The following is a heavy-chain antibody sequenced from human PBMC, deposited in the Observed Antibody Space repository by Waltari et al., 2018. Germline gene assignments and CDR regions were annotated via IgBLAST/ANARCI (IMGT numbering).Heavy chain of an antibody. D-gene: IGHD6-13*01. V-gene: IGHV3-7*04. CDR2: IRQDGSGK. CDR3: ARASTGIAAFDY. J-gene: IGHJ4*02. Sequence: EVQLVESGGGLVQPGGSLRLSCAASGFTFSSYWMSWVRQAPGKGVEWVTNIRQDGSGKYYVDSVKGRFTIPRDNAKNSLYLQMNSLGAEDTAVYYCARASTGIAAFDYWGQGTLVTVSS. CDR1: GFTFSSYW.